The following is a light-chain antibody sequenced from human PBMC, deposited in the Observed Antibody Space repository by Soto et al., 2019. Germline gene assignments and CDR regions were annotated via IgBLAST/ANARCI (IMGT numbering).Light chain of an antibody. J-gene: IGKJ1*01. V-gene: IGKV3-20*01. CDR3: QQYGSSAWT. Sequence: EIVLTQSPGTLSLSPGERATLSCRASQSVSSSYLAWYQQKPGQAPWLLIYGASSRATGIPDRFSGSGSGTDFTLTISRLEPEDFAVYYCQQYGSSAWTFGQGTKVEIK. CDR1: QSVSSSY. CDR2: GAS.